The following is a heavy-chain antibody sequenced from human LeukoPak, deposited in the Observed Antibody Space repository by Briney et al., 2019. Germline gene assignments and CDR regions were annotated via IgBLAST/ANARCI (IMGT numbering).Heavy chain of an antibody. D-gene: IGHD3-9*01. J-gene: IGHJ5*02. Sequence: ASVKVSCKASGYTFTSYGISWVRQAPGQGLEWMGWISAYNGNTNYAQKLQGRVTMTTDTSTSTAYMELRSLRSDDTAVYYCARSEAYFDWNNWFGPWGQGTLVTVSS. CDR1: GYTFTSYG. V-gene: IGHV1-18*01. CDR3: ARSEAYFDWNNWFGP. CDR2: ISAYNGNT.